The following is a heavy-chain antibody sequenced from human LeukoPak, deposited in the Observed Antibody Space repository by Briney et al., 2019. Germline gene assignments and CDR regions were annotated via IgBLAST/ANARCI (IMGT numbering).Heavy chain of an antibody. CDR2: IYYSGNT. J-gene: IGHJ4*02. CDR1: GGSISSYY. Sequence: SETLSLTCTVSGGSISSYYWSWIRQPPGKGLEWIGYIYYSGNTNYNPSLKSRVTISVDTSKNQFSLKLSSVTAADTAVYYCARVSGYSYGLFDYWGQGTLVTVSS. D-gene: IGHD5-18*01. V-gene: IGHV4-59*01. CDR3: ARVSGYSYGLFDY.